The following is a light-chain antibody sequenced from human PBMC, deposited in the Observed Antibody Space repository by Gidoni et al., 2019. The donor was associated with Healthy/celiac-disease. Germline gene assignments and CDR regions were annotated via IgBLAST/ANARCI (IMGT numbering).Light chain of an antibody. CDR2: AAS. CDR1: QGISSY. J-gene: IGKJ3*01. CDR3: QQLNSYSGT. V-gene: IGKV1-9*01. Sequence: DIQLTQSPSFLSASVGDRVTITCRASQGISSYLAWYQQKPGKAPKLLIYAASTLQSGVPSRFSGSGSGTEFTLTISSLQPEDFATYYCQQLNSYSGTFXPXTKVDIK.